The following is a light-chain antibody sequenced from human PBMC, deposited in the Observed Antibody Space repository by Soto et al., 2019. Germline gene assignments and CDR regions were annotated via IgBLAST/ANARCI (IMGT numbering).Light chain of an antibody. CDR3: QQRSNWPIT. CDR2: DAS. Sequence: EIVLTQSPATLSLSPGERATLSCRASQSVSSYLAWYQQKPGQAPRLLIYDASNRATGIPARFSGSGSGTDLTLPIRRLGPESFAVYYCQQRSNWPITFGQGTRLEIK. J-gene: IGKJ5*01. V-gene: IGKV3-11*01. CDR1: QSVSSY.